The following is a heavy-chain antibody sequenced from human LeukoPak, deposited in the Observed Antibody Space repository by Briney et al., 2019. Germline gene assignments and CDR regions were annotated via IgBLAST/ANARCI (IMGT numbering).Heavy chain of an antibody. J-gene: IGHJ6*02. V-gene: IGHV4-59*01. Sequence: SGTLSLPFTVSGGSISSYYWSWIRQPPGKGLEWIGYIYYSGSTNYNPSLKSRVTISVDTSKNQFSLKLSSVTAADTAVYYCARDAIAAAGDYYYYGMDVWGQGTTVTVSS. CDR3: ARDAIAAAGDYYYYGMDV. CDR1: GGSISSYY. CDR2: IYYSGST. D-gene: IGHD6-13*01.